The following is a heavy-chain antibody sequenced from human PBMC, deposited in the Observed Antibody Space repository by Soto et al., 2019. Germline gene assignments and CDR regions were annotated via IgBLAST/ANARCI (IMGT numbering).Heavy chain of an antibody. CDR1: GYSFTIYW. Sequence: PGESLKISCNGAGYSFTIYWIGWVRQMPGKGLEWMGIIYPGDSDTRYSPSFQGQVTISADKSISTAYLQWSSLKASDTAMYYCARAYDSSGYYYDYYGMDVWGQGTTVTVSS. CDR2: IYPGDSDT. D-gene: IGHD3-22*01. J-gene: IGHJ6*02. CDR3: ARAYDSSGYYYDYYGMDV. V-gene: IGHV5-51*01.